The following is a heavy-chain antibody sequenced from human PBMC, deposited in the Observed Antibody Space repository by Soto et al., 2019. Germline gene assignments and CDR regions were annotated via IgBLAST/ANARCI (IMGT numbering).Heavy chain of an antibody. CDR1: GGSISSSNW. CDR2: IHHSGTT. CDR3: ARVRQYCSGTSCYLDP. Sequence: SETLSLTCAVSGGSISSSNWWHWVRQPPGKGLEWIGEIHHSGTTNYNPSLKSRVAISVDKSKNQFSLKLNSVTAADTAVYYCARVRQYCSGTSCYLDPWGQGTLVTASS. D-gene: IGHD2-2*01. J-gene: IGHJ5*02. V-gene: IGHV4-4*02.